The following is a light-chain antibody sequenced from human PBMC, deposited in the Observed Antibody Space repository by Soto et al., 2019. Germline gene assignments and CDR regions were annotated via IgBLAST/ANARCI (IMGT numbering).Light chain of an antibody. CDR2: DAS. J-gene: IGKJ4*01. Sequence: VLTQSPATLSLSPGERAILSCRASQSVDTYLAWYQQKPGQAPRLLIYDASNRATGIPARFSGSGSGTDFTLTISSLEPEDFAVYYCQQRTNWLSFGGGTKVEIK. CDR1: QSVDTY. V-gene: IGKV3-11*01. CDR3: QQRTNWLS.